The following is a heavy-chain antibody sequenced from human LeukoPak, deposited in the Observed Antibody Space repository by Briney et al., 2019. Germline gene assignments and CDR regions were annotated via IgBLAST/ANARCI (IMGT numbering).Heavy chain of an antibody. D-gene: IGHD4/OR15-4a*01. CDR3: ARGLLGANRGPDY. Sequence: GGSLRLSCAASGFTFSSYWMHWVRQAPGKGLVWVSRINTDGSGTSYADSVKGRFTISRDNAKSTLYLQMNSLRAEDTAVYYCARGLLGANRGPDYWGQGTLVTVSS. J-gene: IGHJ4*02. CDR1: GFTFSSYW. V-gene: IGHV3-74*01. CDR2: INTDGSGT.